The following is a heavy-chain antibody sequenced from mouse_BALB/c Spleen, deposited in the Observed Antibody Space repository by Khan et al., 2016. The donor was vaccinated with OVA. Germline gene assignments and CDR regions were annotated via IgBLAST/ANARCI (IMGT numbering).Heavy chain of an antibody. CDR1: AYPFTTYW. J-gene: IGHJ2*01. CDR2: INPPSGFT. Sequence: VQLQESGAELAKPGASVKMSCKASAYPFTTYWMHWVKKRPGQGLEWIGYINPPSGFTDYTQKFKDKSTLTACKSASTACMRLSSLTSDDSAVYYCARDRSYYWCQCTTLTVSS. CDR3: ARDRSYY. V-gene: IGHV1-7*01.